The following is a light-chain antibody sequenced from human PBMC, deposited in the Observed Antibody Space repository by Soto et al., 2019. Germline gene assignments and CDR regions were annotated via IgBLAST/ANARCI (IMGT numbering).Light chain of an antibody. J-gene: IGLJ1*01. CDR1: SSDVGSYNR. Sequence: QSALTQPASVSGSPGQSITISCTGTSSDVGSYNRVSWYQQHPDEAPKIMIYEVNNRPSGVSNRFSGSKSGNTASLTISGLQAEDEADYYCSSYTTGSTYVFGTGTKVTV. CDR2: EVN. V-gene: IGLV2-14*01. CDR3: SSYTTGSTYV.